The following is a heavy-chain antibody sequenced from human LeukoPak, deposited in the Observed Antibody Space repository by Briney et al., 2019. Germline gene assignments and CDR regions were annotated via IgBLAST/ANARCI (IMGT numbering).Heavy chain of an antibody. D-gene: IGHD1-26*01. J-gene: IGHJ4*02. CDR1: GFTFCVYY. CDR2: ISSSGSTI. CDR3: ARARWEPHFFDY. Sequence: SGGCLRLSCAASGFTFCVYYISWMRQAPGKGLEWVSYISSSGSTIYYADSVKGRFTISRDNDKDSLYPQMNGLRAEDTAVYYCARARWEPHFFDYWGQGTLVTGSS. V-gene: IGHV3-11*01.